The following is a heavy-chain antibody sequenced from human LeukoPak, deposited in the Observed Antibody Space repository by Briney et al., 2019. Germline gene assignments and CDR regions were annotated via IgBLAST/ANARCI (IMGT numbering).Heavy chain of an antibody. D-gene: IGHD4-23*01. CDR2: FYTSGTT. J-gene: IGHJ2*01. Sequence: PSETLSLTCSVSGGSISSYSWNWIRQPAGKGLEWIGRFYTSGTTNYNPSLKSRVTMSIDTSKNQVYLKMRSVTAADTAVYYCARTVVTLDWYFDLWGRGTLVSVSS. CDR1: GGSISSYS. CDR3: ARTVVTLDWYFDL. V-gene: IGHV4-4*07.